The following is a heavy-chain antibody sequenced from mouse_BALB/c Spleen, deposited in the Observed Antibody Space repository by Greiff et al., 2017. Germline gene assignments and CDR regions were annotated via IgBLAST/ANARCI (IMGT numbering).Heavy chain of an antibody. J-gene: IGHJ4*01. CDR2: ISSGGSYT. V-gene: IGHV5-9-4*01. D-gene: IGHD2-14*01. Sequence: EVQRVESGGGLVKPGGSLKLSCAASGFTFSSYTMSWVRQTPEKRLEWVATISSGGSYTYYPDTVTGRFTISRDNAKNTLYLEMSSLRSEDTAMYYCARDIRYDGRAMDYWGQGTSVTVSS. CDR3: ARDIRYDGRAMDY. CDR1: GFTFSSYT.